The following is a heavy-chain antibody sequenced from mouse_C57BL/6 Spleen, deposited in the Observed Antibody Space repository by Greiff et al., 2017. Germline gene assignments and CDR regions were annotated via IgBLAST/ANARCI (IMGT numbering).Heavy chain of an antibody. D-gene: IGHD2-5*01. V-gene: IGHV1-54*01. CDR2: INPGSGGT. CDR3: ANSNYFYYAFDY. Sequence: VQLQESGAELVRPGTSVKVSCKASGYAFTNYLIEWVKQRPGQGLEWIGVINPGSGGTNYNEKFQGKATLTADKSSSTAYMQLSSLTSEDSAVYFCANSNYFYYAFDYWGQGTLGTVSA. CDR1: GYAFTNYL. J-gene: IGHJ4*01.